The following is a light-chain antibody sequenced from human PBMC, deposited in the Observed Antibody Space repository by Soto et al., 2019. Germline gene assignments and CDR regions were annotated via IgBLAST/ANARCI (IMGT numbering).Light chain of an antibody. V-gene: IGLV2-14*03. CDR2: DVS. Sequence: QSVLTQPASASGSPGQSITISCTGTSSDVGGYNYVSWYQHHPGKAPKLMIYDVSNRPSGVSNRFSGSKSGNTASLSISGLQPEDEADYYCSSYRTSNTRQIVCGTGTKVTVL. CDR3: SSYRTSNTRQIV. CDR1: SSDVGGYNY. J-gene: IGLJ1*01.